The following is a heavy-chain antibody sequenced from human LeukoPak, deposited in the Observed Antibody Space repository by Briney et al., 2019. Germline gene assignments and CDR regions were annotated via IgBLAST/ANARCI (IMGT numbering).Heavy chain of an antibody. CDR1: GGSISSSSYY. Sequence: SETLSLTCTVSGGSISSSSYYWGWIRQPPGKGLAWIGNIFYSGSTYYNPSLKSRVTISVDTSRSQFSLKLNSVTAADTAAYYCARLWFGAYYFDYWGQGTLVTVSS. J-gene: IGHJ4*02. CDR3: ARLWFGAYYFDY. D-gene: IGHD3-10*01. CDR2: IFYSGST. V-gene: IGHV4-39*01.